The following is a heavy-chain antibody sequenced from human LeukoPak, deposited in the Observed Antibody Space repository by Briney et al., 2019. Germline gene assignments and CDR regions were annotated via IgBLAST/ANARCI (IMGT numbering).Heavy chain of an antibody. CDR3: ASEVTRIHYYFDY. D-gene: IGHD4-11*01. CDR1: GGSISSSSYY. J-gene: IGHJ4*02. Sequence: TSETLSLTCTVSGGSISSSSYYWGWIRQPPGKGLEWIGRIYTSGSTNYNPSLKSRVTMSVDTSKNQFSLKLSSVTAADTAVYYCASEVTRIHYYFDYWGQGTLVTVSS. V-gene: IGHV4-61*05. CDR2: IYTSGST.